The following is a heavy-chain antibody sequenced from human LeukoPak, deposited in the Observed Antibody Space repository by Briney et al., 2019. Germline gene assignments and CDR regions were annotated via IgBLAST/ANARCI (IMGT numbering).Heavy chain of an antibody. CDR2: IGTAGDT. CDR1: GFTFSSYG. D-gene: IGHD3-22*01. V-gene: IGHV3-13*01. J-gene: IGHJ4*02. Sequence: GGSLRLSCAASGFTFSSYGMHWVRQAPGKGLEWVSAIGTAGDTYYPGSVKGRFTISRENAKNSLYLQMNSLRAGDTAVYYCARGAIGYYDSSGLLDYWGQGTLVTVSS. CDR3: ARGAIGYYDSSGLLDY.